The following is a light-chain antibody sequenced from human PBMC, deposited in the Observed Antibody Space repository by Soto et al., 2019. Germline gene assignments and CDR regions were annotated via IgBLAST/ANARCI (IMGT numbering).Light chain of an antibody. V-gene: IGKV1-5*03. CDR1: QSISDS. CDR2: KAS. CDR3: QHYDSYSYD. J-gene: IGKJ2*01. Sequence: DIQMTQSPSTLSAYVGDRVTITCRASQSISDSLAWFQQKLGKAPKLLIYKASILESGVPSRFSGSGSGTEFTLTINNLQPDDFATYFCQHYDSYSYDFGQGTKLEIK.